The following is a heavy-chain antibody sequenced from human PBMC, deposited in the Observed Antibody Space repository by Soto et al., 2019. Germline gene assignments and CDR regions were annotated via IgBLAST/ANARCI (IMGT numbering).Heavy chain of an antibody. Sequence: PSETLSLTCAVYGGSFSGYYWSWIRQPPGKGLEWIGEINDSGSTNYNPSLKSRVTISVDTSKNQFSLKLSSVTAADTAVYYCARLVVIGNWFDPWGQGTQVTVS. J-gene: IGHJ5*02. V-gene: IGHV4-34*01. CDR3: ARLVVIGNWFDP. CDR2: INDSGST. CDR1: GGSFSGYY. D-gene: IGHD2-8*02.